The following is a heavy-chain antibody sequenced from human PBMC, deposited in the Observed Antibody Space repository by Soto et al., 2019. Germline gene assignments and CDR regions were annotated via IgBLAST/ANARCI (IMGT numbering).Heavy chain of an antibody. V-gene: IGHV4-4*07. J-gene: IGHJ5*02. D-gene: IGHD3-16*01. CDR2: IQHTGNT. CDR3: AKDVSSRRWFDP. Sequence: ETLSLTCAVSGASIRSYHWSFLRQPAGKGLEWIGRIQHTGNTNYNPSLKSRVTMSADTSKNQISLKMTSVAAADTAVYFCAKDVSSRRWFDPWGQGVRVTVSS. CDR1: GASIRSYH.